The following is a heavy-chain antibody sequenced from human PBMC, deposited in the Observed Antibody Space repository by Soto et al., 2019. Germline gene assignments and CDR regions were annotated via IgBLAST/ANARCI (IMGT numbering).Heavy chain of an antibody. CDR1: GFTFSDYY. D-gene: IGHD3-10*01. CDR2: ISSSGSTI. V-gene: IGHV3-11*01. CDR3: ARDLRYGSGSRAPHYYYMDV. J-gene: IGHJ6*03. Sequence: QVQLVESGGGLVKPGGSLRLSCAASGFTFSDYYMSWIRQAPGKGLEWVSYISSSGSTIYYADSVKGRFTISRDNAKNSLYLQMNSLRAEDTAVYYCARDLRYGSGSRAPHYYYMDVWGKGTTVTVSS.